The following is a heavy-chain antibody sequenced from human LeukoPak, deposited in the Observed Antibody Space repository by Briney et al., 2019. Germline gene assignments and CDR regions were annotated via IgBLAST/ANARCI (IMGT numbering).Heavy chain of an antibody. D-gene: IGHD1-26*01. J-gene: IGHJ4*02. CDR1: GFTFSSYE. Sequence: GGSLRLSCAASGFTFSSYEMNWVRQAPGKGLEWVSYISSSGSTIYYADSVKGRLTISRDNAKNSLYLQMNSLRAEDTAVYYCARDIVGATPDYWGQGTLVTVSS. V-gene: IGHV3-48*03. CDR3: ARDIVGATPDY. CDR2: ISSSGSTI.